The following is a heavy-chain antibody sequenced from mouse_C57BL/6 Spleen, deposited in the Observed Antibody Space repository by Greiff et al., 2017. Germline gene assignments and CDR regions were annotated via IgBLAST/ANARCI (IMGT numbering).Heavy chain of an antibody. CDR2: IHPNSGST. Sequence: VQLVESGAELVKPGASVKLSCKASGYTFTSYWMHWVKQRPGQGLEWIGMIHPNSGSTNYNEKFKSKATLTVDKSSSTAYMQLSSLTSEDSAVYYCAKPSYYYGSSYDYFDYWGQGTTLTVSS. J-gene: IGHJ2*01. CDR3: AKPSYYYGSSYDYFDY. CDR1: GYTFTSYW. D-gene: IGHD1-1*01. V-gene: IGHV1-64*01.